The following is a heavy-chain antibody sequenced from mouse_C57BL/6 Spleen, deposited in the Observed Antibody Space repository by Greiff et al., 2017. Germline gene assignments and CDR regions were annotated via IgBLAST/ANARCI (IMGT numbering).Heavy chain of an antibody. Sequence: EVQLVESGEGLVMPGGSLKLSCAASGFTFSSYAMSWVRQTPEKRLEWVAYISSGGDYIYYADTVKGRFTISRDNARNTLYLQMSSLKSEDPAMYYCTSDDDYGFAYWGQGTLVTVSA. CDR2: ISSGGDYI. V-gene: IGHV5-9-1*02. D-gene: IGHD2-4*01. J-gene: IGHJ3*01. CDR1: GFTFSSYA. CDR3: TSDDDYGFAY.